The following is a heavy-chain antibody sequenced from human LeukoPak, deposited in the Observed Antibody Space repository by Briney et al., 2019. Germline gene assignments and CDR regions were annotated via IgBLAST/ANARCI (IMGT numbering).Heavy chain of an antibody. D-gene: IGHD4-23*01. V-gene: IGHV4-34*01. CDR2: INHSGST. CDR3: ARSIPYYDYGGNWFPDAFDI. J-gene: IGHJ3*02. CDR1: GGSFSGYY. Sequence: PSETLSLTCAVYGGSFSGYYWSWIRQPPGKGLEWIGEINHSGSTNYNPSLKSRVTISVDTSKNQFSLKLSSVTAADTAVYYCARSIPYYDYGGNWFPDAFDIWGQGTMVTVAS.